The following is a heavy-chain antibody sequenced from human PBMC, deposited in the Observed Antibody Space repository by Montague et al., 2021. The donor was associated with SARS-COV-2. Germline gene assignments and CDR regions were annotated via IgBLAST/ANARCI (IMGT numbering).Heavy chain of an antibody. J-gene: IGHJ6*02. CDR1: GLSFSVYW. D-gene: IGHD4-23*01. Sequence: SLRLSCAASGLSFSVYWMHWVRQAPGKGLEWVSRINTDGSNSYYTDSVKGRFTISRDNAKNTLYLQMNSLRAEDTAVYYCAREPGSVDGMDVWGQGTTITVS. CDR3: AREPGSVDGMDV. CDR2: INTDGSNS. V-gene: IGHV3-74*01.